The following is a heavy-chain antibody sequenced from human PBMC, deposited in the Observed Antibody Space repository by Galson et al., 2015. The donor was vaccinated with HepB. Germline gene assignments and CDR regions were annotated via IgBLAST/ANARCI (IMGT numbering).Heavy chain of an antibody. Sequence: SLRLSCAVSGFTFDDYGMHWVRQAPGKGLEWVSGISWSGGSIGYAASVKGRFTISRDNAKNSLYLQMNSLRAEDTAFYYCAKTHTVTPILYGMDVWGQGTTVTVAS. CDR1: GFTFDDYG. CDR2: ISWSGGSI. V-gene: IGHV3-9*01. J-gene: IGHJ6*02. CDR3: AKTHTVTPILYGMDV. D-gene: IGHD4-17*01.